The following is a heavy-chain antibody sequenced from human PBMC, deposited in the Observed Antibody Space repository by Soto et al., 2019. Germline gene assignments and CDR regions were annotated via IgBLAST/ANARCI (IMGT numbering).Heavy chain of an antibody. Sequence: QITLKESGPTLVKPTQTLTLTCTFSGFSLRTRGVAVGWFRQPPGKALEWLALIYWDEDKWYSPSLKSRLTIADDTSKNQVVLTMTNVDPVDTATYSCAHRARGYAYYFDDWGQGILVTVSS. J-gene: IGHJ4*02. D-gene: IGHD5-12*01. V-gene: IGHV2-5*02. CDR3: AHRARGYAYYFDD. CDR1: GFSLRTRGVA. CDR2: IYWDEDK.